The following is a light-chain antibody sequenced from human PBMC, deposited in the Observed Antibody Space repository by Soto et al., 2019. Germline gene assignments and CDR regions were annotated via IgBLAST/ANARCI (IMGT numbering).Light chain of an antibody. Sequence: EIVLTQSPGTLSLSPGERATLSCRASQSVSSSYLAWYQQKPGQAPRLLIYDASSRATGIPDRFSGSGSGTDFTLTISILEPEDFAVYYCQQYGSSPRTFGQGTKVEI. CDR1: QSVSSSY. CDR3: QQYGSSPRT. J-gene: IGKJ1*01. CDR2: DAS. V-gene: IGKV3-20*01.